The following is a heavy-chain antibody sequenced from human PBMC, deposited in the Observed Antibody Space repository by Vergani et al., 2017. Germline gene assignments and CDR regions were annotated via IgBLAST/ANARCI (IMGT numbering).Heavy chain of an antibody. CDR2: VYWNDDE. CDR1: GFSLTTGGEG. Sequence: QITLRESGPTLVKPTQTLTLTCTFSGFSLTTGGEGVGWIRQPPGRALEWLAFVYWNDDERYSPSLKSRVTITKDNPKNEVILTMATMDPEDTATYYCVHRLGYFDWDGAFDVWGPGRMVTVSS. CDR3: VHRLGYFDWDGAFDV. D-gene: IGHD3-9*01. V-gene: IGHV2-5*01. J-gene: IGHJ3*01.